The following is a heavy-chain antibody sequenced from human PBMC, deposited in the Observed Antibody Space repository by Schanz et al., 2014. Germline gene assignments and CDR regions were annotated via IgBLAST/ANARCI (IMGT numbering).Heavy chain of an antibody. V-gene: IGHV1-18*04. D-gene: IGHD2-2*01. Sequence: VQLEQSGAEVKKPGASLKVSCKASGYSFSAHYLHWEREAPGQGLEWMGWISAYNGNTNYAQKLQGRVTMTTDTSTSTAYMELRSLRYEDTALYYCARGTMPGTFDIWGQGTMVTVSS. CDR3: ARGTMPGTFDI. CDR2: ISAYNGNT. CDR1: GYSFSAHY. J-gene: IGHJ3*02.